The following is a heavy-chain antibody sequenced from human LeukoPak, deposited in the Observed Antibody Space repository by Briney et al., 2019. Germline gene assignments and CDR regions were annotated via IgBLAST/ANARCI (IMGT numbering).Heavy chain of an antibody. CDR2: IYYIGNT. J-gene: IGHJ4*02. D-gene: IGHD1-26*01. CDR3: ARRPRGYFDY. V-gene: IGHV4-39*01. Sequence: SETLSLTCTVSGASISNSSYYWAWIRQPPGKGLEWIGTIYYIGNTFYNPSLKSRVTISVDTSRNQFSLKLNSVTAADTAVYYCARRPRGYFDYWGQGTLVTVSS. CDR1: GASISNSSYY.